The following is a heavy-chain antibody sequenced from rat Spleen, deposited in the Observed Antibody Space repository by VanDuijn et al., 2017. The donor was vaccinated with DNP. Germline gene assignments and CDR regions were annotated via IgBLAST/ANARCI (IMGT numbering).Heavy chain of an antibody. CDR2: ISPRGST. D-gene: IGHD1-2*01. J-gene: IGHJ3*01. Sequence: EVQLVESGGGLVQPGRSLKLSCAASGFTFSNYYMAWVRQAPRKGLEWVAAISPRGSTYYRDSVKGRFTISRDNAKSTLYLQMNSLRSEDTATYYCTTGGAAAYWGQGTLVTVSS. V-gene: IGHV5-27*01. CDR1: GFTFSNYY. CDR3: TTGGAAAY.